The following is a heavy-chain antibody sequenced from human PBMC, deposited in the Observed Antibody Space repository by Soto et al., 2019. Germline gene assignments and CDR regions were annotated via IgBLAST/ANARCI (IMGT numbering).Heavy chain of an antibody. Sequence: QAQLVQSGGEVKKPGASVKVSCRASGYTFTSYGYAWVRQAPGQGLEWMGWISAYNGDTNYAQKFQDRVTLTTDTSTTTAHMELRNLGSDDTAVYYCARSGAYCTSITCLFDSFWGLGTLLTVSS. CDR1: GYTFTSYG. J-gene: IGHJ4*02. V-gene: IGHV1-18*01. D-gene: IGHD2-8*01. CDR3: ARSGAYCTSITCLFDSF. CDR2: ISAYNGDT.